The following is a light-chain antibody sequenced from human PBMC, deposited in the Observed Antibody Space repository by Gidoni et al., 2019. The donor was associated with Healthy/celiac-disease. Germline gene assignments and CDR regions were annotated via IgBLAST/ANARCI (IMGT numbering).Light chain of an antibody. CDR1: KLGDKY. CDR3: QAWDSSTVV. V-gene: IGLV3-1*01. Sequence: SFELTQPPLVSVSPGQTASITCSGDKLGDKYACWYQQKPGQSHVLVIYQDSKRPSGIPERFSGSNSGNTATLTISGTQAMDEADYYCQAWDSSTVVFGGGTKLTVL. CDR2: QDS. J-gene: IGLJ2*01.